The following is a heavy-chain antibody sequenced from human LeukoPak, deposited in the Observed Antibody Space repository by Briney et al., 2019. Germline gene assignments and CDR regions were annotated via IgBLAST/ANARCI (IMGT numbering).Heavy chain of an antibody. V-gene: IGHV4-4*02. CDR3: TREDRPFCPFAY. D-gene: IGHD3-22*01. CDR2: ISHDGTT. Sequence: SETLSLTCGVSGGSIDITNYWSWVRQAPGKGLEWIGEISHDGTTNYNPSLRSRVAMSFDRANNQFSLSLASVTAADTAVYYCTREDRPFCPFAYWGQGVLVTVSS. CDR1: GGSIDITNY. J-gene: IGHJ4*02.